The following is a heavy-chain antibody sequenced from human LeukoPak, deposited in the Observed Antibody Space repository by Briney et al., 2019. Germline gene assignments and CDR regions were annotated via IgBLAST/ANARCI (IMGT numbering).Heavy chain of an antibody. CDR1: GYTFTSYD. J-gene: IGHJ4*02. V-gene: IGHV1-8*01. Sequence: ASVKVSCKASGYTFTSYDFNWVRQATGQRPEWMGWMSPNSGDTGYAQKFQDRVTMTRNTSISTAYMELSSLGSDDTAVYYCARGPPNWGYDYWGPGTLVTVSS. CDR2: MSPNSGDT. CDR3: ARGPPNWGYDY. D-gene: IGHD7-27*01.